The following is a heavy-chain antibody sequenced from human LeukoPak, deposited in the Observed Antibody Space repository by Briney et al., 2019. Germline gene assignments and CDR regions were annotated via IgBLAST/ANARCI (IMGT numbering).Heavy chain of an antibody. CDR1: GFTFTSSA. CDR3: AADYDYVWGSYRSPY. D-gene: IGHD3-16*02. V-gene: IGHV1-58*02. Sequence: SVKVSCTASGFTFTSSAMQWVRQARGQRLEWIGWIVVGSGNTNYAQKFQERVTITRDMSTSTAYMELSSLRSEDTAVYYCAADYDYVWGSYRSPYWGQGTLVTVSS. CDR2: IVVGSGNT. J-gene: IGHJ4*02.